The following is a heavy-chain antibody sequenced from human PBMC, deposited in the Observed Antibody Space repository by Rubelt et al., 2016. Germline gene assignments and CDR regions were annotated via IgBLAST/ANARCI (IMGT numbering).Heavy chain of an antibody. Sequence: QVQLQQWGAGLLKPSETLSLTCAVYGGSFSGYYWSWIRQPPGKGLEWIGEINHSGSTNYNPSLKSRVTISVDTSKNQFSLKLSAVTAADTAVYYCARSWAWTARKDAFDIGGQGTMVTVSS. CDR3: ARSWAWTARKDAFDI. CDR1: GGSFSGYY. D-gene: IGHD6-6*01. J-gene: IGHJ3*02. V-gene: IGHV4-34*01. CDR2: INHSGST.